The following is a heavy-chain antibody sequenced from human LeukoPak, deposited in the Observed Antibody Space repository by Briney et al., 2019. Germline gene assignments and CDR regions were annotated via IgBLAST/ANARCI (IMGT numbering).Heavy chain of an antibody. D-gene: IGHD3-22*01. CDR1: GFTFSSYS. CDR2: ISGGGGST. Sequence: GGSLRLSCAASGFTFSSYSMNWVRQAPGKGLEWVSGISGGGGSTYYADSVKGRFTISRDNSKNTLYLQMNSLRAEDTAIYYCAKDRLPLSSGYYYVLFDYWGQGTLVTVSS. CDR3: AKDRLPLSSGYYYVLFDY. V-gene: IGHV3-23*01. J-gene: IGHJ4*02.